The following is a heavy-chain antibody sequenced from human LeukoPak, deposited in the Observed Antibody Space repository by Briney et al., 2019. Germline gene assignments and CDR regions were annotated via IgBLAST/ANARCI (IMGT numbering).Heavy chain of an antibody. CDR2: INPYSGGT. CDR1: GYTFTGYY. V-gene: IGHV1-2*06. J-gene: IGHJ4*02. D-gene: IGHD3-3*01. CDR3: AREVFESKRYDY. Sequence: ASVKVSCKASGYTFTGYYIHWVRQAPGQGLEWMGRINPYSGGTNYAQIFQGSVTMTRDTSISTAYMELSRLRSDDTAVYYCAREVFESKRYDYWGQGTLVTVSS.